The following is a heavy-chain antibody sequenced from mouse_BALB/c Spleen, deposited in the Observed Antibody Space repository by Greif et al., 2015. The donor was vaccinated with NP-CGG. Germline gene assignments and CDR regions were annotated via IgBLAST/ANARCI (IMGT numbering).Heavy chain of an antibody. D-gene: IGHD2-1*01. CDR3: ARRGYGNQYYFDY. CDR2: ILPGSGST. J-gene: IGHJ2*01. Sequence: QLQQSGAELMKPGASVKISCKATGYTFSSYWIEWVKQRPGHGLEWIGEILPGSGSTNYNEKFKGKATFTADTSSNTAYMQLSSLTSEDSAVYYCARRGYGNQYYFDYWGQGTTLTVSS. V-gene: IGHV1-9*01. CDR1: GYTFSSYW.